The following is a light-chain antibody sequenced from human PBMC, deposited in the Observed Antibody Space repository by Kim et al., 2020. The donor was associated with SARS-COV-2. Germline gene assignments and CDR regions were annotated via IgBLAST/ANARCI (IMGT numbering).Light chain of an antibody. V-gene: IGKV3-11*01. CDR2: DAS. CDR3: QQRSKWPFT. J-gene: IGKJ3*01. CDR1: QGVSSY. Sequence: LAPGESATLSCRASQGVSSYLAWYQQTPGQAPRLLIYDASSRATGIPARFSGSGSGTDFTLTISSLEPEDFAVYYCQQRSKWPFTFGPGTKVDIK.